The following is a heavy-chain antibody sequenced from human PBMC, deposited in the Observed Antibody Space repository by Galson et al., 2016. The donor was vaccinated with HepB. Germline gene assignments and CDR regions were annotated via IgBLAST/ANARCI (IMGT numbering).Heavy chain of an antibody. CDR1: GFTVSSNY. D-gene: IGHD3-10*01. CDR2: IHSGGGA. Sequence: SLRLSCAASGFTVSSNYMNWVRQPPGKGLEWVSFIHSGGGAYYTHSVKGRFTISTDNSKNTLYLQMNSLRAEDTAVYYCASSGGFGSGTYYVYWGQGTLVTVSS. J-gene: IGHJ4*02. V-gene: IGHV3-53*01. CDR3: ASSGGFGSGTYYVY.